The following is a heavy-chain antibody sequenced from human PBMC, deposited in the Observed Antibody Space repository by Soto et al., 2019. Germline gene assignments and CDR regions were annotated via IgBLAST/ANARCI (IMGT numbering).Heavy chain of an antibody. CDR2: INWNGGST. Sequence: EVQLVESGGGVVRPGGSLRLSCAASGFTFDDYDMSWVRQAPGKGLEWVSGINWNGGSTGYADSVKGRFTISRDNAKNSLYLQMNSLRAEDTALYHCARDKVGSGYPKPNYYMDVWGKGTTVTVSS. J-gene: IGHJ6*03. V-gene: IGHV3-20*01. D-gene: IGHD3-3*01. CDR3: ARDKVGSGYPKPNYYMDV. CDR1: GFTFDDYD.